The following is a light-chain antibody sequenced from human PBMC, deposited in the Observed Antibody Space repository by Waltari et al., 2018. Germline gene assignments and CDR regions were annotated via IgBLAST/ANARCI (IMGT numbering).Light chain of an antibody. V-gene: IGKV3-20*01. CDR1: QSVSRT. CDR2: DAS. CDR3: QKYGTLPAT. Sequence: EIVLTQSPGTLSLSPGDRATLSCRASQSVSRTLAWYQQKPGQAPRLLIYDASSRATGIPGRFSGSGSGTDVSLTISRLEPEDFAVYYCQKYGTLPATFGQGTKVEIK. J-gene: IGKJ1*01.